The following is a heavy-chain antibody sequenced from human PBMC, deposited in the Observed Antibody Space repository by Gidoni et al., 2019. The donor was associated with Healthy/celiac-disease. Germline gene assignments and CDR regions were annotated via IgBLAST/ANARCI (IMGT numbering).Heavy chain of an antibody. CDR1: GGTFSSYA. D-gene: IGHD2-8*01. Sequence: QVQLVQSGAEVKKPGSSVKVSCKASGGTFSSYAISWVRPAPGQGLEWMGGIIPIVGTANYAQKFQGRVTITADESTSTAYMELSSLRSEDTAVYYCARKSPALYCTNGVCHDYYYYGMDVWGQGTTVTVSS. CDR3: ARKSPALYCTNGVCHDYYYYGMDV. CDR2: IIPIVGTA. V-gene: IGHV1-69*01. J-gene: IGHJ6*02.